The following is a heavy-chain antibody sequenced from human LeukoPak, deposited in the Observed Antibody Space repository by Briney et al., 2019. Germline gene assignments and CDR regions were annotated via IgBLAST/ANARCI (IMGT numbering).Heavy chain of an antibody. V-gene: IGHV3-21*01. Sequence: PGGSLRLSCAASGFTFSSYSMNWVRQAPGKGLEWVSSISSSSSYIYYADSVKGRFTISGDNAKNSLYLQMNSLRAEDTAVYYCARHKGYSSGWYEDWFDPWGQGTLVTVSS. CDR3: ARHKGYSSGWYEDWFDP. CDR2: ISSSSSYI. J-gene: IGHJ5*02. D-gene: IGHD6-19*01. CDR1: GFTFSSYS.